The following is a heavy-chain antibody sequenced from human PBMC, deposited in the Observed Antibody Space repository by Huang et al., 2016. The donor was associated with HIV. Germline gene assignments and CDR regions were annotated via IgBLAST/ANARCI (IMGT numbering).Heavy chain of an antibody. J-gene: IGHJ6*02. D-gene: IGHD6-6*01. CDR1: GGSFSLYS. CDR3: ARGGRIAARNYYGMDV. V-gene: IGHV4-34*01. CDR2: IIHDGSA. Sequence: QVRLHQWGAGLLKPSETLSLTCAVYGGSFSLYSWNWIRQPPGKGLQWIGEIIHDGSANYDQSLKSRFTMSVDTSKNQFSLILTSLTAGDSAVYYCARGGRIAARNYYGMDVWGQGTTVTVSS.